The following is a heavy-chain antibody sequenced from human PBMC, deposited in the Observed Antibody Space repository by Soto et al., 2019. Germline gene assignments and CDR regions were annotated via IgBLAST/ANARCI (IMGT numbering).Heavy chain of an antibody. Sequence: GESLKISCKGSGYSFTSYWISWVRQMPGKGLEWMGRIDPSDSYTNYSPSFQGHVTISADKSISTAYLQWSSLKASDTAMYYCARGEDTAYVYHYGMDVWGQGTTVTVSS. CDR2: IDPSDSYT. D-gene: IGHD5-18*01. CDR3: ARGEDTAYVYHYGMDV. V-gene: IGHV5-10-1*01. CDR1: GYSFTSYW. J-gene: IGHJ6*02.